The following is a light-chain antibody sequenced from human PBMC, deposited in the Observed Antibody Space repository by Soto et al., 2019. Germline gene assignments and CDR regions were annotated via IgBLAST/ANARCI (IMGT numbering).Light chain of an antibody. CDR1: QSVSSN. CDR3: QQYSKWPLT. V-gene: IGKV3-15*01. CDR2: GAS. Sequence: PATMSVAPAERYTISFRASQSVSSNVAWYQQKPGQAPRLLIYGASTRATGIPARFSGSGSETEFTLTISSLQSEDFAVYYCQQYSKWPLTFGGGTKVDIK. J-gene: IGKJ4*01.